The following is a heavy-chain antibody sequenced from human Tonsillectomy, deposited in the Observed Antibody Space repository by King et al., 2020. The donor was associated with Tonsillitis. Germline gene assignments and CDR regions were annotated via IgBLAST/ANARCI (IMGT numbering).Heavy chain of an antibody. CDR3: ARGGPLSNIFDI. V-gene: IGHV1-69*01. D-gene: IGHD3-16*02. J-gene: IGHJ3*02. CDR1: GGTFSSYA. Sequence: VQLVQSGAEVKKPGSSVKVSCKASGGTFSSYAITWVRQAPGQGLEWVGGIIPIFGTANYAQRFQGRVTMTADVSTSTAYMDLSSLRPEDTAVYYCARGGPLSNIFDIWGQGTMVTVSS. CDR2: IIPIFGTA.